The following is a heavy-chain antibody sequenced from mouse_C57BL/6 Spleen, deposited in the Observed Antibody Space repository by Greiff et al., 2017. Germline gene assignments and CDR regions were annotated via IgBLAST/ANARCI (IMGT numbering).Heavy chain of an antibody. Sequence: QVQLQQPGTELVKPGASVKLSCKASGYTFTSYWMHWVKQRPGQGLEWIGNINPSNGGTNYNEKFKSKATLTVDKSSSTAYMPLSSLTSEDSAVYDCARSAFTTAPRDYWGQGTTLTVSS. J-gene: IGHJ2*01. CDR3: ARSAFTTAPRDY. CDR1: GYTFTSYW. CDR2: INPSNGGT. V-gene: IGHV1-53*01. D-gene: IGHD1-2*01.